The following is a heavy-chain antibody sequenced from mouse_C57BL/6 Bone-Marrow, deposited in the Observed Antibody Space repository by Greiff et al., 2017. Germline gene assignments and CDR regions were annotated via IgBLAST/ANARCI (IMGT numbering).Heavy chain of an antibody. J-gene: IGHJ3*01. CDR3: AREGGDGYFQFAY. Sequence: VKLQESGAELVRPGTSVKMSCKASGYTFTNYWIGWAKQRPGHGLEWSGDIYPGGGYTNYNEKFKGKATLTADKSSSTAYMQFSSLTSEDSAIYYCAREGGDGYFQFAYWGQGTLVTVSA. CDR1: GYTFTNYW. V-gene: IGHV1-63*01. D-gene: IGHD2-3*01. CDR2: IYPGGGYT.